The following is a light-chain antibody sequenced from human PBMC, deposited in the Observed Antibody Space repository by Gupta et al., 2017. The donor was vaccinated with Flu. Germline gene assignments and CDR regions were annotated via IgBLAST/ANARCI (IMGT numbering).Light chain of an antibody. Sequence: EIELTQSPNFQSVTPKGTVIITCRASQSIGRSLHWYPQKPHQSPKLLIKYASQSFSGVPSRFSGGGSGTDFTLTINSLEAEDAATYYCHQSDSLPLTFGGGTKVEIK. CDR3: HQSDSLPLT. V-gene: IGKV6-21*01. CDR1: QSIGRS. CDR2: YAS. J-gene: IGKJ4*01.